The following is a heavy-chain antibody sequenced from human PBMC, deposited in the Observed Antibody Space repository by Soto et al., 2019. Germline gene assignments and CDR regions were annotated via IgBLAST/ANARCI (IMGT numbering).Heavy chain of an antibody. V-gene: IGHV3-23*01. J-gene: IGHJ6*02. CDR2: ISGSGGST. D-gene: IGHD6-6*01. Sequence: GGSLRLSCAASGFTFSSYAMSWVRQAPGKGLEWVSAISGSGGSTYYADSVKGRFTISRDNSKNTLYLQMNSLRAEDTAVYYCANGGIAARRSRYYYYGMDVWGQGTTVTVSS. CDR3: ANGGIAARRSRYYYYGMDV. CDR1: GFTFSSYA.